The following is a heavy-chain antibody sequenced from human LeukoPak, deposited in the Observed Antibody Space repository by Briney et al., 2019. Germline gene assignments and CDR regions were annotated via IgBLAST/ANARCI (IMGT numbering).Heavy chain of an antibody. CDR3: TSRLITTNDY. CDR2: IRSKAFGGTP. Sequence: GGSLRLSCTASGFTFGDYAMSWFRQAPGKGLEWVGFIRSKAFGGTPEHAASVKGRFTISRDDSKSIAYLQMNSLKTEDTAMYYCTSRLITTNDYWGQGTLVTVSS. V-gene: IGHV3-49*03. CDR1: GFTFGDYA. D-gene: IGHD3-3*01. J-gene: IGHJ4*02.